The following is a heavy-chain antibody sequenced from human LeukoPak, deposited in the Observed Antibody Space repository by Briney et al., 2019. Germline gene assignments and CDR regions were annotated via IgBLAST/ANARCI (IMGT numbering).Heavy chain of an antibody. Sequence: SVKVSCKASGGTFSSYAISWVRQAPGQGLEWMGGIIPIFGTANYAQKFQGRVTITTDESTSTAYMEMSSLRSEDTAVYYCARNGKGSGYTLDYWGQGTLVTVSS. CDR2: IIPIFGTA. J-gene: IGHJ4*02. V-gene: IGHV1-69*05. CDR3: ARNGKGSGYTLDY. D-gene: IGHD3-22*01. CDR1: GGTFSSYA.